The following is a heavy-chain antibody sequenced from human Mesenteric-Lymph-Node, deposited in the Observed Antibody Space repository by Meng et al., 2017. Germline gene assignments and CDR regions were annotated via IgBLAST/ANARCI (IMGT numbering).Heavy chain of an antibody. CDR3: ARVGRDGYNYYFDY. D-gene: IGHD5-24*01. J-gene: IGHJ4*02. Sequence: GESLKISCAASGFTFSDHYMDWVRQAPGKGLEWVGRTRNKANSYTTEYAASVKGRFTISRDDSKNSLYLQMNSLKTEDTAVYYCARVGRDGYNYYFDYWGQGTLVTVSS. CDR1: GFTFSDHY. V-gene: IGHV3-72*01. CDR2: TRNKANSYTT.